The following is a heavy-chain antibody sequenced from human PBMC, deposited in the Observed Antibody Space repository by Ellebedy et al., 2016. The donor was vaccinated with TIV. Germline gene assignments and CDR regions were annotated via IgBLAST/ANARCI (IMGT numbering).Heavy chain of an antibody. CDR3: ARNPAYSSGSELDY. Sequence: GESLKISCAASGFTFSDHYMDWVRQAPGKGLEWVGRLRNKANNYTTEYAASVKGRFTISRDDLKNSLYLQLNSLKTEDSAVYYCARNPAYSSGSELDYWGQGILVTVSS. V-gene: IGHV3-72*01. J-gene: IGHJ4*02. D-gene: IGHD6-19*01. CDR1: GFTFSDHY. CDR2: LRNKANNYTT.